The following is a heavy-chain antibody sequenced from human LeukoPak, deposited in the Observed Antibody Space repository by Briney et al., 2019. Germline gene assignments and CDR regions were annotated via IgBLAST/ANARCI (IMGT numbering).Heavy chain of an antibody. Sequence: GGSLRLSCAASGFTFSDYYMSWIRQAPGKGLEWVSYISSSGSTIYYADSVKGRFTISRDNAKNSLYLQMNSLRAEDTAVYYCARGGVFTVVTPLFAEYDGTREQGGQGTLVTVSS. CDR3: ARGGVFTVVTPLFAEYDGTREQ. D-gene: IGHD4-23*01. CDR2: ISSSGSTI. V-gene: IGHV3-11*01. J-gene: IGHJ4*02. CDR1: GFTFSDYY.